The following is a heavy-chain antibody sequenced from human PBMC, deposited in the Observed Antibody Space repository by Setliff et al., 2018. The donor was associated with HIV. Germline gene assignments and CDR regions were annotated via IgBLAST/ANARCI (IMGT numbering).Heavy chain of an antibody. CDR2: IFSGGTT. CDR3: TKGRHLVSGEWYFER. Sequence: GGSLRLSCAASGFTVSRNYMSWVRQAPGKGLEWVSVIFSGGTTNYADSVKGRFTVSRDIPKNTLLLQMNTLRVEDTALYYCTKGRHLVSGEWYFERWGQGTLVTVSS. J-gene: IGHJ4*02. CDR1: GFTVSRNY. V-gene: IGHV3-53*01. D-gene: IGHD3-3*01.